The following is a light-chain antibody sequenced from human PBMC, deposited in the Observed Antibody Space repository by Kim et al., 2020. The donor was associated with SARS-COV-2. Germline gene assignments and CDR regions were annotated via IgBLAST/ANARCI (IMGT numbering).Light chain of an antibody. J-gene: IGKJ2*01. CDR3: QQYNSYPYT. V-gene: IGKV1-5*03. CDR2: KAS. Sequence: ASVRDRVTITCRASQSISSWLAWYQQKPGKAPKLLIYKASSLESGVPSRFSGSGSGTEFTLTISSLQPDDFATYYCQQYNSYPYTFGQGTKLEI. CDR1: QSISSW.